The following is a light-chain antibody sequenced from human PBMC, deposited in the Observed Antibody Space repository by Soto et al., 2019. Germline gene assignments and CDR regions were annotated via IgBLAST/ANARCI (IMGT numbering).Light chain of an antibody. CDR1: SSDVGGYNY. CDR2: DVS. CDR3: SSYTSSSTLVV. Sequence: QSALTQPASVSGSPGQSITISCTGTSSDVGGYNYVSWYQQHPGKAPKLMIYDVSNRPSGVSNRFSGSKSGNTASLTISGLQAEDEAGYYCSSYTSSSTLVVFGGGTQLTVL. V-gene: IGLV2-14*01. J-gene: IGLJ2*01.